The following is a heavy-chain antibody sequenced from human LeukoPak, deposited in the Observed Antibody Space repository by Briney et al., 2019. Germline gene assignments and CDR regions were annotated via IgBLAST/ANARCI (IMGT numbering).Heavy chain of an antibody. D-gene: IGHD5-12*01. CDR2: INAGNGNT. CDR3: ASDGWLTTYYFDC. V-gene: IGHV1-3*01. J-gene: IGHJ4*02. CDR1: GFTFTTYT. Sequence: ASVKVSCKASGFTFTTYTIHWVRQAPGQRLEWMGWINAGNGNTKYSQKFQGRVSITRDTSASTGYMELSSLRSEDTAVYYCASDGWLTTYYFDCWGQGTLVTVSS.